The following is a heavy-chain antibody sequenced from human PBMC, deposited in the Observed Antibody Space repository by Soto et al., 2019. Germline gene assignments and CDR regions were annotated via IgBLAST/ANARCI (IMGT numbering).Heavy chain of an antibody. D-gene: IGHD3-3*01. V-gene: IGHV3-43D*04. Sequence: EVQLVESGGAVVQPGGSLRLSCAASGFTFDEYAMHWVRQAPGKGLEWVSLISWDGSNRYYADSVQGRFTISRDNSKYSLYLQMNGLRAEDTALYYCAKDISRGPTKNYDFWSGPEYWGQGTLVTVSS. CDR3: AKDISRGPTKNYDFWSGPEY. CDR1: GFTFDEYA. J-gene: IGHJ4*02. CDR2: ISWDGSNR.